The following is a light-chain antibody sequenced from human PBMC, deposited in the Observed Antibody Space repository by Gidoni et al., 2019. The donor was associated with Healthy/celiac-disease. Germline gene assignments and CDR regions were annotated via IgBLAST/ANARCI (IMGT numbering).Light chain of an antibody. Sequence: QSALTQPASVSGSPGQSITISCTGTSSDVGGYNYVSWYQQHPGKAPKLMIYDVSNRPSGVSNRFSGSKSGNTASLTMSGRQAEDEADYYCSSYTSSSTQVFGGGTKLTVL. V-gene: IGLV2-14*01. J-gene: IGLJ3*02. CDR2: DVS. CDR1: SSDVGGYNY. CDR3: SSYTSSSTQV.